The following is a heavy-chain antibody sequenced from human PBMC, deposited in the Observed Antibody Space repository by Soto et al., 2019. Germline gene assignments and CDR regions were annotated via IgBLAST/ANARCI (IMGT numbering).Heavy chain of an antibody. V-gene: IGHV1-18*04. Sequence: APVKGSGTASGYTFTSDGSRWVRQAPGQGLEWMGWISAYNVNTNYAQKLQGRVTMTTDTSTSTAYMELRSLRSDDTAVYYCASFEAAIDYYGMDVWGQGTTVTVS. D-gene: IGHD2-2*01. CDR2: ISAYNVNT. J-gene: IGHJ6*02. CDR1: GYTFTSDG. CDR3: ASFEAAIDYYGMDV.